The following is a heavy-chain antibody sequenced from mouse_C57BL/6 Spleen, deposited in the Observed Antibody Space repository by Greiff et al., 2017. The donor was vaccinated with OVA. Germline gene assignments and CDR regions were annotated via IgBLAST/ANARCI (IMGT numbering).Heavy chain of an antibody. Sequence: VQLQQSGAELVRPGASVKLSCTASGFTIKDDYMHWVKQRPEQGLEWIGWIDPENGDTEYGSKFQGKATITADTSSNTAYLQLSSLTSEDTAVYYCTFYYDYDVGYFDYWGQGTTLTVSS. CDR2: IDPENGDT. D-gene: IGHD2-4*01. CDR3: TFYYDYDVGYFDY. V-gene: IGHV14-4*01. CDR1: GFTIKDDY. J-gene: IGHJ2*01.